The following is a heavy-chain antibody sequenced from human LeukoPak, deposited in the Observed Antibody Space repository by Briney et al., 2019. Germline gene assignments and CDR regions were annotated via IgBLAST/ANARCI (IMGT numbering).Heavy chain of an antibody. CDR2: IYHSGST. CDR3: ARGQWLPVYDF. J-gene: IGHJ4*02. V-gene: IGHV4-59*01. CDR1: GGFNTHYY. Sequence: SETLPLTCSVSGGFNTHYYWTWIRQPPGKGLELIGYIYHSGSTNYNPSLNSRVTISVDTSKNHFSLKLSSVTAADTAVYYCARGQWLPVYDFWGQGILVTVSS. D-gene: IGHD3-22*01.